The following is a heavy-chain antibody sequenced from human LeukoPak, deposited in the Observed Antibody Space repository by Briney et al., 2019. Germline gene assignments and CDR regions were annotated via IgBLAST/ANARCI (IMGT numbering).Heavy chain of an antibody. CDR1: GGSISSYY. CDR2: IYYSGST. J-gene: IGHJ2*01. Sequence: PSETLSLTCTVSGGSISSYYWSWIRQPPGKGLEWIGNIYYSGSTYYNPSLKSRVTISMDTSKNQFSLKLSSVTAADTAVYYCARGPRYWYFDLWGRGTLVTVSS. V-gene: IGHV4-59*12. CDR3: ARGPRYWYFDL.